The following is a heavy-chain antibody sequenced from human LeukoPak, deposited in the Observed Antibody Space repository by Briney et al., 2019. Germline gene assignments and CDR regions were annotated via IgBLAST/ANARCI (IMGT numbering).Heavy chain of an antibody. CDR2: ISGNGGST. Sequence: GGSLRLSCAASGFTFSSYGMNWVRQAPGKGLEWVSGISGNGGSTYYADSVKGRFTISRDNSKNTLCLQMNSLRAEDTAVYYCAKGSSVYIGVATLDYWGQGTLVTVSS. J-gene: IGHJ4*02. CDR1: GFTFSSYG. D-gene: IGHD6-19*01. V-gene: IGHV3-23*01. CDR3: AKGSSVYIGVATLDY.